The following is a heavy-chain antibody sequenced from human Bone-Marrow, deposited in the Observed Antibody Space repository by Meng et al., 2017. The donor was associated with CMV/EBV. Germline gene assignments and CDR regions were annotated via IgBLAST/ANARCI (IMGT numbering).Heavy chain of an antibody. V-gene: IGHV6-1*01. D-gene: IGHD1-26*01. J-gene: IGHJ5*02. CDR1: GDSVSSNSAA. CDR3: ARDYEEWELVGWFDP. CDR2: TYYRSKWYN. Sequence: SCAISGDSVSSNSAAWNWIRQSPSRGLEWLGRTYYRSKWYNDYAVTAKSRITINPDTSKNQFSLQLNSVTPEDTAVYYCARDYEEWELVGWFDPWGQGTLVTVSS.